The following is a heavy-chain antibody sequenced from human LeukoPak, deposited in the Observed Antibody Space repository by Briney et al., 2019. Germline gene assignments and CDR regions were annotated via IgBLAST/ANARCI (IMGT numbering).Heavy chain of an antibody. CDR3: ARHGHYYDSSGYYFAFDY. Sequence: GESLKTSCKGSGYSFTSYWIGWVRQIPGKGLEWMGIIYPGDSDTRYSPSFQGQVTISADKSISTAYLQWSSLKASDTAMYYCARHGHYYDSSGYYFAFDYWGQGTLVTVSS. CDR1: GYSFTSYW. V-gene: IGHV5-51*01. J-gene: IGHJ4*02. CDR2: IYPGDSDT. D-gene: IGHD3-22*01.